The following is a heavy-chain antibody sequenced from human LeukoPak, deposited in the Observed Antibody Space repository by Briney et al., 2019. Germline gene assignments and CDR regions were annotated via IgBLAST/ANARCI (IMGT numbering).Heavy chain of an antibody. V-gene: IGHV3-53*01. J-gene: IGHJ4*02. D-gene: IGHD6-6*01. Sequence: GGSLRLSCTASGFTVGSQYLGWVRRAPGKGLEWVSVIYNDGRTSHADSVKGRFTISRDNSKNTLYLQMNSLRVDDTAMYYCARSYSSSSGGLYFFDQWGQGTLVTVSS. CDR3: ARSYSSSSGGLYFFDQ. CDR1: GFTVGSQY. CDR2: IYNDGRT.